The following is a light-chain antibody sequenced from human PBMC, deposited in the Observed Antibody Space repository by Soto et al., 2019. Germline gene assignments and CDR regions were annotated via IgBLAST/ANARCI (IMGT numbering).Light chain of an antibody. CDR3: QQYNDWPLT. V-gene: IGKV3D-15*01. J-gene: IGKJ4*01. CDR1: QSVSDN. Sequence: EIVLTQSPATLSVSPGERVTLSCRASQSVSDNLGWYQQKPGQAPRLLIYGASIRATDIPARFSGSGSGTEFSLTISSLQSEDFAVYYCQQYNDWPLTFGGGTKVEIK. CDR2: GAS.